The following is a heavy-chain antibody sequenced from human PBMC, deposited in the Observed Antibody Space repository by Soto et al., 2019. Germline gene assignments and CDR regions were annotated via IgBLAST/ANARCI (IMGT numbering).Heavy chain of an antibody. J-gene: IGHJ3*02. CDR1: GFTFSSYA. CDR2: ISSNGGST. V-gene: IGHV3-64*01. D-gene: IGHD7-27*01. Sequence: GGSLRLSCAASGFTFSSYAMHWVRQAPGKGLEYVSAISSNGGSTYYANSVKGRFTISRDNSKNTLYLQMGSLRAEDMAVYYCASALGYAFDISGQGTMVT. CDR3: ASALGYAFDI.